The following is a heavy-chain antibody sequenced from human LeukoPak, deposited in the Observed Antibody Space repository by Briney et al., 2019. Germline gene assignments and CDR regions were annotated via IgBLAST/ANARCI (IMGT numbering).Heavy chain of an antibody. CDR3: ARENNGGNSGYYYYGMDV. D-gene: IGHD4-23*01. Sequence: GSSVKVSCKASGGTFSSYAISWVRQAPGQGLEWMGGIIPIFGTANYAQKFQGGVTITADESTSTAYMELSSLRSEDTAVYYCARENNGGNSGYYYYGMDVWGQGTTVTVSS. J-gene: IGHJ6*02. CDR2: IIPIFGTA. V-gene: IGHV1-69*01. CDR1: GGTFSSYA.